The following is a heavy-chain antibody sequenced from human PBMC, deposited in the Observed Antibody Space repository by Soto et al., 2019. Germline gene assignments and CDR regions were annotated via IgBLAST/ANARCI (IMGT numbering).Heavy chain of an antibody. D-gene: IGHD3-10*01. V-gene: IGHV1-69*01. CDR2: IIPMFGTA. CDR3: ATDRVRNSGRVAY. Sequence: QVQLVQSGAEVKKPGSSVKVSCKASGGNFSGYSINWVRQAPGQGLEWMGEIIPMFGTANYAQKFQGRVTITADESTSTVYMELSSLRSEDTAVYYCATDRVRNSGRVAYWGQGTLVTVSS. J-gene: IGHJ4*02. CDR1: GGNFSGYS.